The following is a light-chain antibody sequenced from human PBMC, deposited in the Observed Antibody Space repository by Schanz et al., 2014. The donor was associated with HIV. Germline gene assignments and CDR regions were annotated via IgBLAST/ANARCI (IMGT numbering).Light chain of an antibody. V-gene: IGLV7-46*01. CDR3: LLSYSAARQVV. CDR1: TGAVTSGHY. Sequence: QAVVTQESSLTVSPGGTVTLTCGSSTGAVTSGHYAYWFQQKPGQAPRTLIHDTNNRHSWTPARFSGSLLGGKAALILSGAQPEDEADYYCLLSYSAARQVVFGGGTKLTVL. CDR2: DTN. J-gene: IGLJ2*01.